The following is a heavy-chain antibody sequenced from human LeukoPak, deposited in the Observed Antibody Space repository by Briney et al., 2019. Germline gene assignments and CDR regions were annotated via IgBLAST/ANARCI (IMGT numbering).Heavy chain of an antibody. CDR3: ARSQGYSSSWEDAFDI. V-gene: IGHV4-30-2*01. D-gene: IGHD6-13*01. CDR1: GGSISSGGYY. CDR2: IYHSGST. Sequence: SETLSLTCTVSGGSISSGGYYWSWIRQPPGKGLEWIGYIYHSGSTYYNPSLKSRVTISVDRSKNQFSLKLSSVTAADTAVYYCARSQGYSSSWEDAFDIWGQGTMVTVSS. J-gene: IGHJ3*02.